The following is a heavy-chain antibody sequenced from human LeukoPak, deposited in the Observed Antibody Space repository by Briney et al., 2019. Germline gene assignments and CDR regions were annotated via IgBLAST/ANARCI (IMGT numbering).Heavy chain of an antibody. CDR1: GGSFNFYY. J-gene: IGHJ4*02. V-gene: IGHV4-59*08. CDR2: IYYSGST. D-gene: IGHD2-15*01. Sequence: SETLSLTCAVYGGSFNFYYWTWIRQPPGKGLEWIGYIYYSGSTNYNPSLKSRVIISVDTSKNQFSLKLTSVTAADTAVYYCARHAPARSFDYWGQGALVTVSS. CDR3: ARHAPARSFDY.